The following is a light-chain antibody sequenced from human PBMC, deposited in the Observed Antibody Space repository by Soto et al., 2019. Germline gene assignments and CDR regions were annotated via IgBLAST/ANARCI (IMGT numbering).Light chain of an antibody. V-gene: IGKV3-20*01. Sequence: VLTQSPGTLSLSPGERATLSCRASQTVTSNFLAWYQEKPGQAPRLLIYAASSRATGIPDRFSGSGFGTDFTLTISRLEPEDFAVYYCQHYDISSWTFGQGTKVDIK. J-gene: IGKJ1*01. CDR2: AAS. CDR3: QHYDISSWT. CDR1: QTVTSNF.